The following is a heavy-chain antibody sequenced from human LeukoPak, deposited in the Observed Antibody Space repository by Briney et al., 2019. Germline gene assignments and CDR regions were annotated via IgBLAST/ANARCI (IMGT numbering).Heavy chain of an antibody. CDR3: ARVGGYDFWSGLNWFDP. D-gene: IGHD3-3*01. V-gene: IGHV4-59*01. CDR1: GGSISSYY. J-gene: IGHJ5*02. Sequence: SETLSLTCTVSGGSISSYYWSWIRQPPGKGLEWIGYIYYSGSTNYNPSLKSRVTISADTSKNQFSLKLSSVTAADTAVYYCARVGGYDFWSGLNWFDPWGQGTLVTVSS. CDR2: IYYSGST.